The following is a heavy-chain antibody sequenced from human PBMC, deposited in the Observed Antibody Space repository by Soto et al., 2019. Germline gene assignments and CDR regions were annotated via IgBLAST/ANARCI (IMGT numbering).Heavy chain of an antibody. CDR3: SRGGPRQLVIYGVDV. D-gene: IGHD6-6*01. Sequence: GAAVKVSCKDCGCTFTRYGISWVRQAPGQGIEWLGWTSAYNGNTNYPQKPQARDTMTTDTATSPAQMQLRSLICDDPADDCCSRGGPRQLVIYGVDVWGQGTTVTV. CDR1: GCTFTRYG. V-gene: IGHV1-18*01. CDR2: TSAYNGNT. J-gene: IGHJ6*02.